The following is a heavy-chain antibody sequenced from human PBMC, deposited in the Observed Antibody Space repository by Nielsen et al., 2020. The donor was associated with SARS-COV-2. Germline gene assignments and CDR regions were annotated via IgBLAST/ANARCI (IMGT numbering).Heavy chain of an antibody. Sequence: SETLSLTCAVYGGSFSGYYWSWIRQPPGKGLEWIGEINHSGSTNYNPSLKSRVTISVDTSKNQFSLKLGSVTAADTAVYYCARGSPLYSSSWYGLAFDYWGQGTLVTVSS. D-gene: IGHD6-13*01. CDR2: INHSGST. CDR1: GGSFSGYY. CDR3: ARGSPLYSSSWYGLAFDY. J-gene: IGHJ4*02. V-gene: IGHV4-34*01.